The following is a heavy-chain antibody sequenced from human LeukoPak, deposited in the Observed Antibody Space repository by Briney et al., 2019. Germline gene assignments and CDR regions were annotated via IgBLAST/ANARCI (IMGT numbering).Heavy chain of an antibody. V-gene: IGHV4-61*01. CDR2: IYYSGST. Sequence: SETLSLTCAVSGGSISSSYYWSWIRQPPGKGLEWIGYIYYSGSTNYNPSLKSRVTISVDTSKNQFSLKLSSVTAADTAVYYCARDLDDYYDSSGYGYWGQGTLVTVSS. D-gene: IGHD3-22*01. CDR1: GGSISSSYY. J-gene: IGHJ4*02. CDR3: ARDLDDYYDSSGYGY.